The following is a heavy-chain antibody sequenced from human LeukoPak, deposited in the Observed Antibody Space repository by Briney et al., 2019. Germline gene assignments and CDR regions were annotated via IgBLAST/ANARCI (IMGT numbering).Heavy chain of an antibody. CDR1: GFTFSSYW. D-gene: IGHD1-26*01. J-gene: IGHJ3*02. Sequence: PGGSLRLSCTASGFTFSSYWMSWVRQAPGKGLEWVSSISSSSSYIYYADSVKGRFTISRDNAKNSLYLQMNSLRAEDTAVYYCARAVRWDDAFDIWGQGTMVTVSS. CDR3: ARAVRWDDAFDI. CDR2: ISSSSSYI. V-gene: IGHV3-21*01.